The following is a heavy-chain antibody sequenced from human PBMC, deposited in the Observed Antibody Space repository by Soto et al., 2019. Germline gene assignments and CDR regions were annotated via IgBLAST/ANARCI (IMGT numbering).Heavy chain of an antibody. J-gene: IGHJ5*02. CDR3: ARVDSRDYYGGRWFDP. CDR2: ISPYNGNT. V-gene: IGHV1-18*01. D-gene: IGHD3-22*01. Sequence: QVQLVQSGAEVKKPGASVKVSCKTSGYTFTDYGISWVRQAPGQGLEWMGWISPYNGNTNYAQKLQGRVTMTTDTXAXXAYVELRSLRSDDTAVYYCARVDSRDYYGGRWFDPWGQGTLVTVSS. CDR1: GYTFTDYG.